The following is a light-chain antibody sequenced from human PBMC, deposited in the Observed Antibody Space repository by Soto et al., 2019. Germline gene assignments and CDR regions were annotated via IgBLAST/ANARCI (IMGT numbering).Light chain of an antibody. CDR1: QSVSTY. Sequence: EVVLTQSPATLSLSPGERVTLSCRASQSVSTYLVWYQQKAGQAPRLLIYDASSMATGIPARFSGSGSGTDFNLSISSLEPEDTAVYYCQQRSHWPLTFGGGTKVEIK. CDR3: QQRSHWPLT. CDR2: DAS. J-gene: IGKJ4*01. V-gene: IGKV3-11*01.